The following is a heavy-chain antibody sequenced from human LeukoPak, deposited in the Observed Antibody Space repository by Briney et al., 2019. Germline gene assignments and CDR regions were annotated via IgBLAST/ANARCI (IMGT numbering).Heavy chain of an antibody. D-gene: IGHD1/OR15-1a*01. CDR1: EFTFSDYY. J-gene: IGHJ4*02. CDR3: ARVPRGTPAYADY. V-gene: IGHV3-11*06. CDR2: ISRGSSYT. Sequence: PGGSLRLSCVASEFTFSDYYMSWIRQAPGKGLEWISCISRGSSYTDYADSVKGRFTISRDNAKNSLFLQMNSLGAEDTAVYYCARVPRGTPAYADYWGQGTLVTVSS.